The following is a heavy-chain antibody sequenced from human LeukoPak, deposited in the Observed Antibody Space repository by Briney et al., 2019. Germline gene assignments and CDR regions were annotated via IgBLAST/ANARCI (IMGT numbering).Heavy chain of an antibody. J-gene: IGHJ4*02. V-gene: IGHV3-23*01. D-gene: IGHD6-13*01. CDR3: AKDTGPAAGITADY. Sequence: GGSLRLSCAASGFTFSSYAMTWVRQAPGKGLEWVSTIRGSDDSTYYADSVKGRFTISRDNSRNTLYLQMNSLRAEDTAIYYCAKDTGPAAGITADYWGQGTLVTVSS. CDR2: IRGSDDST. CDR1: GFTFSSYA.